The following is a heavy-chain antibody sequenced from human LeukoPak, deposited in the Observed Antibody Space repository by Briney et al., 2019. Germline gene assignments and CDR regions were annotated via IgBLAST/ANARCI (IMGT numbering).Heavy chain of an antibody. CDR2: ISYDGSNK. D-gene: IGHD1-26*01. CDR1: GFTFSSYA. CDR3: ATSIVGATQGGY. V-gene: IGHV3-30-3*01. Sequence: GRSLRLSCAASGFTFSSYAMHWVRQAPGKGLEWVAVISYDGSNKYYADSVKGRFTISRDNSKNTLYLQMNSLRTEDTAVYYCATSIVGATQGGYWGQGTLVTVSS. J-gene: IGHJ4*02.